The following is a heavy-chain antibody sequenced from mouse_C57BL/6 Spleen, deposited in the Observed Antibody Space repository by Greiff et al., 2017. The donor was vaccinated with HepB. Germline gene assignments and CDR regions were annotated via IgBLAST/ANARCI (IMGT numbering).Heavy chain of an antibody. Sequence: QVQLKQSGAELVRPGTSVKVSCKASGYAFTNYLIEWVKQRPGQGLEWIGVINPGSGGTNYNEKFKGKATLTADKSSSTAYMQLSSLTSEDSAVYFCARSGYYGSCDYWGQGTTLTVSS. CDR1: GYAFTNYL. J-gene: IGHJ2*01. V-gene: IGHV1-54*01. CDR2: INPGSGGT. D-gene: IGHD1-1*01. CDR3: ARSGYYGSCDY.